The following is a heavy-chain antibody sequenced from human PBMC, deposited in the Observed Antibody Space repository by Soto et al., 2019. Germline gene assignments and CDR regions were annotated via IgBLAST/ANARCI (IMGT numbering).Heavy chain of an antibody. D-gene: IGHD5-12*01. J-gene: IGHJ3*01. CDR2: IGGRGNRA. CDR3: VREGRGSFDF. Sequence: LSLSCAASGFIFTNYAMNWVRQAPGKGLEWVSVIGGRGNRAYYADSVQGRFTISRDNSKNTLSLQMSSLPSDDLAIYYCVREGRGSFDFWGRGTMVTVSS. CDR1: GFIFTNYA. V-gene: IGHV3-23*01.